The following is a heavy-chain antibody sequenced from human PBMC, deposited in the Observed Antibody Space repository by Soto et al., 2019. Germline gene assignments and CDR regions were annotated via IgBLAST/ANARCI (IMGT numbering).Heavy chain of an antibody. CDR3: ARGVLEWLLRDSYYYYMDV. J-gene: IGHJ6*03. CDR1: GDSISSSY. V-gene: IGHV4-59*01. CDR2: IDDTGST. D-gene: IGHD3-3*01. Sequence: NPSETLSLTCTVSGDSISSSYWNWIRQAPGKGLEWIGYIDDTGSTNYNPSLKSRVTLSVDPSNNQYSLKLSSVTAADTAVYYFARGVLEWLLRDSYYYYMDVWGKGTTVTVSS.